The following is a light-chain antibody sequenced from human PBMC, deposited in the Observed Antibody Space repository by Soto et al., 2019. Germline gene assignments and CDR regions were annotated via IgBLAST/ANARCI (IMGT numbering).Light chain of an antibody. Sequence: EVVLTQSPVTLSLSPGERATLSCRASQSFRGLLAWYQQKPGQAPRLLIYGTSSRATGIPDRFSGSGSGTDFTLTISRLEPEDFAVYYCQQYHSSPRTFGQGTKVAIK. V-gene: IGKV3-20*01. CDR3: QQYHSSPRT. CDR2: GTS. CDR1: QSFRGL. J-gene: IGKJ1*01.